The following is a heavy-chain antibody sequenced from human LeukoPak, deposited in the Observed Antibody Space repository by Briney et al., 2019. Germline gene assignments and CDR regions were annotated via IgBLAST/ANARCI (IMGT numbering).Heavy chain of an antibody. CDR2: IRYDGSNK. V-gene: IGHV3-30*02. D-gene: IGHD4-17*01. CDR3: VSGDYGNY. CDR1: GFTFSSYG. J-gene: IGHJ4*02. Sequence: GGSLRLSCAASGFTFSSYGMHWVRQAPGKGLEWVTFIRYDGSNKYYADSVKGRFTISRDNSKNTLYLQMNSLRVEDTALYYCVSGDYGNYWGQGTLVTVSS.